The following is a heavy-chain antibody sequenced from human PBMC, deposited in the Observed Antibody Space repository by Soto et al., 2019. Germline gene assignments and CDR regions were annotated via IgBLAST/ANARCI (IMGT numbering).Heavy chain of an antibody. CDR3: ARGGDSDILTGYYYYMDV. CDR2: TYYRSKWYN. J-gene: IGHJ6*03. CDR1: GDSVSSNSAA. Sequence: SPTLSLTCAISGDSVSSNSAAWTWIRQSPSRGLEWLGRTYYRSKWYNDYAVSVKSRITINPDTSKNQFSLQLNSVTPEDTAVYYCARGGDSDILTGYYYYMDVWGKGTTVTVSS. D-gene: IGHD3-9*01. V-gene: IGHV6-1*01.